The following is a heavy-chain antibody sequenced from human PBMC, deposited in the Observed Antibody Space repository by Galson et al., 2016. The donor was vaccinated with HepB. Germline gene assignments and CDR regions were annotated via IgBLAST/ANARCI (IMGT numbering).Heavy chain of an antibody. J-gene: IGHJ6*02. CDR1: GFTFSSYS. CDR2: IRSSSNTI. D-gene: IGHD3-10*01. Sequence: SLRLSCAASGFTFSSYSMNWVRQAPGKGLEWVSYIRSSSNTIDYTDSVKGRFTISRHNAKNSLSLQMKSLRDEDTAVYYCARGFWFGLGRKYGMDVWGQGTTVTVSS. V-gene: IGHV3-48*02. CDR3: ARGFWFGLGRKYGMDV.